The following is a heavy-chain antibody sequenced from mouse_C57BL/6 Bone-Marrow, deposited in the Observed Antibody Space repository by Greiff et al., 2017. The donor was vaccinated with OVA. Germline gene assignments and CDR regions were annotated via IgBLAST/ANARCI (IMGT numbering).Heavy chain of an antibody. CDR1: GYSITSDY. CDR2: ISYSGST. D-gene: IGHD1-1*01. Sequence: EVKLMESGPGLAKPSQTLSLTCSVTGYSITSDYWNWIRKFPGNKLEYMGYISYSGSTYYNPSLKSRISITRDTSKNQYYLQLNSVTTEDTATYYCARREGITTVGYYFDYWGQGTTLTVSS. CDR3: ARREGITTVGYYFDY. V-gene: IGHV3-8*01. J-gene: IGHJ2*01.